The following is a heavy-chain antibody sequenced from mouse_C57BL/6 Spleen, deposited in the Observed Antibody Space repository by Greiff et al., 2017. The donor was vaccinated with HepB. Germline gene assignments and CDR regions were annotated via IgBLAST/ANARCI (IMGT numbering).Heavy chain of an antibody. Sequence: VQLKQPGAELVKPGASVKLSCKASGYTFTSYWMQWVKQRPGQGLEWIGEIDPSDSYTNYNQKFKGKATLTVDTSSSTAYMQLSSLTSEDSAVYYCASRDLYAMDYWGQGTSVTVSS. V-gene: IGHV1-50*01. J-gene: IGHJ4*01. D-gene: IGHD3-1*01. CDR1: GYTFTSYW. CDR2: IDPSDSYT. CDR3: ASRDLYAMDY.